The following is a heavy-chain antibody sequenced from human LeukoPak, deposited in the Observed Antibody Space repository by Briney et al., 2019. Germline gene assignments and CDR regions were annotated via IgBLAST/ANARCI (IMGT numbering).Heavy chain of an antibody. CDR2: IIPIFGTA. D-gene: IGHD3-22*01. CDR3: ARGWDYDSGGRPTAYVY. Sequence: SVKVSCKASGYTFTSYDINWVRQATGQGLEWMGGIIPIFGTANYAQKFQGKVTITADESTSTAYMELRSLRSGDTAVYYCARGWDYDSGGRPTAYVYWGQGTLVTVSS. V-gene: IGHV1-69*13. CDR1: GYTFTSYD. J-gene: IGHJ4*02.